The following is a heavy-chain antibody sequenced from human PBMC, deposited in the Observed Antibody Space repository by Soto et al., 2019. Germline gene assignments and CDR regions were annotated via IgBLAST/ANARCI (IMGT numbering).Heavy chain of an antibody. CDR1: GDTFNFYT. CDR2: IMPMLGMS. D-gene: IGHD3-10*01. Sequence: QVQLVQSGAEVKKPGSSVKVSCKASGDTFNFYTISWVRQAPGQGLEWMGRIMPMLGMSNDAQKFQDRVTIIADKSTSTAYMQLSSLRSEDTAIYYCATSYGSASRPFDYWGQGTLVTVSS. CDR3: ATSYGSASRPFDY. V-gene: IGHV1-69*02. J-gene: IGHJ4*02.